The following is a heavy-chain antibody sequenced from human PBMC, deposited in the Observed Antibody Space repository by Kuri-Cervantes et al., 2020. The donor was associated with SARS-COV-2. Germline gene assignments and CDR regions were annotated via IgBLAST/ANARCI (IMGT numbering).Heavy chain of an antibody. CDR3: ARGHIYCSGGSCYQYYFDY. D-gene: IGHD2-15*01. Sequence: LSLTCAASGFTFSSYGMHWVRQAPGKGLEWVAFIRYDGSNKYYADSVKGRFTISRDNSKNTLYLQMNSLRAEDTAVYYCARGHIYCSGGSCYQYYFDYWGQGTLVTVSS. CDR1: GFTFSSYG. CDR2: IRYDGSNK. J-gene: IGHJ4*02. V-gene: IGHV3-30*02.